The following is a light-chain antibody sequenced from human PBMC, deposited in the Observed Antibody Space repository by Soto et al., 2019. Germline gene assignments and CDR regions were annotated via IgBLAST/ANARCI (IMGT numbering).Light chain of an antibody. V-gene: IGLV1-44*01. CDR1: GSSIGTNT. CDR3: AAWDGSLNNVL. CDR2: GNN. J-gene: IGLJ2*01. Sequence: QSVLTQPPSASGTPGQRVTISCSGSGSSIGTNTVNWYRQLPGTAPKLLIYGNNQRPAGVPDLFSGSKSGTSASLAISGLQSEEEAEYYCAAWDGSLNNVLFGGGTKLTVL.